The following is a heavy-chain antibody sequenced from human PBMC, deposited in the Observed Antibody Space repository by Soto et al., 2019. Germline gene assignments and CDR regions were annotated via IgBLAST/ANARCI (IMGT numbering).Heavy chain of an antibody. V-gene: IGHV1-2*04. CDR3: ARGFYYDSSGYYGLSDY. CDR1: GYTFTGYY. Sequence: ASVKVSCKASGYTFTGYYMHWVRQAPGQGLEWMGWINPNSGGTNYAQKFQGWVTMTRDTSISTAYMELSRLRSDDTAVYYCARGFYYDSSGYYGLSDYWGQGTLVTVSS. CDR2: INPNSGGT. J-gene: IGHJ4*02. D-gene: IGHD3-22*01.